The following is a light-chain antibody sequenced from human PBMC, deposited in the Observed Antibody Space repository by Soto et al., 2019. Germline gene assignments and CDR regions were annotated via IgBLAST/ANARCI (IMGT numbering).Light chain of an antibody. J-gene: IGKJ2*01. CDR3: IQGTQSPYT. CDR1: QSLVHSNGNTY. Sequence: DIVMTQTPLSSPVTLGQPASISCRSSQSLVHSNGNTYLSWLQQRPGQPPRLLISEISNRFSGVPDRVSGSGAGTDFTLKISRLEAEDVGDYYCIQGTQSPYTFVQGTKLEIK. CDR2: EIS. V-gene: IGKV2-24*01.